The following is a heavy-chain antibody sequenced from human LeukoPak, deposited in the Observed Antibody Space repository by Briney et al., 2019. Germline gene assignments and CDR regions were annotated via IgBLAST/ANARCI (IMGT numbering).Heavy chain of an antibody. D-gene: IGHD1-1*01. CDR3: ANMRSTTEFDY. CDR1: GFTFSNYA. Sequence: GGPLRLSCAASGFTFSNYAMSWVRQAPGKGLEWVSAISRNGGSTYYADSVKGRFTISRDNSKNTLYLQMNSLRAEDTAVYYCANMRSTTEFDYWGQGTLVIVSS. V-gene: IGHV3-23*01. CDR2: ISRNGGST. J-gene: IGHJ4*02.